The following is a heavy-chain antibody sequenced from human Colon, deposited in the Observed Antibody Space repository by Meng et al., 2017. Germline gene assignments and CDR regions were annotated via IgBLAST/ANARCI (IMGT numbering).Heavy chain of an antibody. CDR2: IIPGVGTT. CDR1: GGSFDNYA. V-gene: IGHV1-69*05. D-gene: IGHD6-6*01. Sequence: QVQLMQSGAEVKTPGSSVRVSCKASGGSFDNYAISWVRQAPGQGLERVGGIIPGVGTTNYAQRFQGRVTITTYRSAGTVFMQLNSLRFEDTAVYYCARDRRNYYLDLWGQGTLVTVSS. J-gene: IGHJ4*02. CDR3: ARDRRNYYLDL.